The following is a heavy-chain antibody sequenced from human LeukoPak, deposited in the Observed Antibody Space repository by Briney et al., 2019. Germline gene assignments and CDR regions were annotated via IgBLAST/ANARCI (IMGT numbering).Heavy chain of an antibody. CDR1: GYTFTNYY. D-gene: IGHD2-2*01. CDR3: AREPVVVPVAFKVDGMDV. J-gene: IGHJ6*02. CDR2: INPSGGST. Sequence: ASVKVSCKASGYTFTNYYMHWVRQAPGQGLEWMGIINPSGGSTSYAQKFQGRVTMTRDTSTSTVYMELSSLRSEDTAVYYCAREPVVVPVAFKVDGMDVWGQGTTVTVSS. V-gene: IGHV1-46*01.